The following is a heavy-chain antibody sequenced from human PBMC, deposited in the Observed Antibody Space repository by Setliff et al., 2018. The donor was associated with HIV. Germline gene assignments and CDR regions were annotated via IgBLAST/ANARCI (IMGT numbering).Heavy chain of an antibody. D-gene: IGHD3-10*01. V-gene: IGHV4-59*08. CDR3: SRHGTYYHLFDY. J-gene: IGHJ4*01. CDR2: FYGRGTT. CDR1: GGSIRTHY. Sequence: PPETLSLTCTVSGGSIRTHYWSWIRKSPGKGLEHIGYFFYGRGTTNYSPSLKRRLNISNDTSKNQFSLQLTSVTASDTCVYFCSRHGTYYHLFDYWGHGTPVTVSS.